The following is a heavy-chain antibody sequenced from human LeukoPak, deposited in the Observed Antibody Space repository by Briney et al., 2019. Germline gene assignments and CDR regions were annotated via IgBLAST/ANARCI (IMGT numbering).Heavy chain of an antibody. CDR1: GGSFSGYY. V-gene: IGHV4-34*01. CDR2: INHSGST. D-gene: IGHD3-10*01. CDR3: ARELLWFGEGFDP. Sequence: SETLSLTCAVYGGSFSGYYWSWIRQPPGKGLEWIGEINHSGSTNYNPSLKSRVTISVDTSKNQFSLKLSSVTAADTAVYYCARELLWFGEGFDPWGQGPRSPSPQ. J-gene: IGHJ5*02.